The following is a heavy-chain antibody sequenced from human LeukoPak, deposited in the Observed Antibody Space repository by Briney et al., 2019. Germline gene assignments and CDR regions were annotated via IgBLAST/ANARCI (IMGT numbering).Heavy chain of an antibody. V-gene: IGHV4-59*08. CDR1: GGSISSYY. CDR3: AGHHPRNTVDF. CDR2: IYYSGST. D-gene: IGHD2/OR15-2a*01. J-gene: IGHJ4*02. Sequence: SETLSLTCTVSGGSISSYYWSWIRQPPGKGLEWIGYIYYSGSTNYNPSLKSRVTISVDTSKNQFSLKLSSVTAANTAVYYCAGHHPRNTVDFWGQGTLVTVSS.